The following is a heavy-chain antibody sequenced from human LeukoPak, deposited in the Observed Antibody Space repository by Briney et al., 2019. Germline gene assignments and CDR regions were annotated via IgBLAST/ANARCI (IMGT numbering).Heavy chain of an antibody. Sequence: GGSLRLSCAASGFTFSSYDMHWVRQATGKGLEWVSAIGTAGDTYYPGSVKGRFTISRENAKNSLYLQMNSLRAGDTAVYYCARGLGSYSSSWYDYWGQGTLVTVSS. CDR1: GFTFSSYD. CDR3: ARGLGSYSSSWYDY. J-gene: IGHJ4*02. V-gene: IGHV3-13*01. D-gene: IGHD6-13*01. CDR2: IGTAGDT.